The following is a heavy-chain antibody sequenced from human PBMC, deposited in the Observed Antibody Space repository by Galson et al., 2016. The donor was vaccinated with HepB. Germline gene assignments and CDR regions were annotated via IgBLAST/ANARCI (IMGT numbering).Heavy chain of an antibody. CDR1: GFTVRRSY. CDR3: ARDHRGDIEYYHGKDV. V-gene: IGHV3-66*01. J-gene: IGHJ6*02. D-gene: IGHD3-16*01. CDR2: IYSDGST. Sequence: SLRLSCAASGFTVRRSYISWVRQAPGEGLEWVSVIYSDGSTYYADSGKGRFTLSRDNSRNTVYLQMNSLRVEDTAVYYCARDHRGDIEYYHGKDVWGQGTAVTVSS.